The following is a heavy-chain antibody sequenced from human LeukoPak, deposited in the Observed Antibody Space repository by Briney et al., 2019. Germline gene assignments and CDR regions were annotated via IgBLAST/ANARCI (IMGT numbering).Heavy chain of an antibody. V-gene: IGHV4-59*01. Sequence: SETLSLTCTVSGGSISSYYWSWIRQPPGKGLEWIGYIYYSGSTNYNPSLKSRVTISVDTSKNQFSLKLSSVTAADTAVYYCARFDTAMVTHWGQGTLVTVSS. D-gene: IGHD5-18*01. J-gene: IGHJ4*02. CDR3: ARFDTAMVTH. CDR2: IYYSGST. CDR1: GGSISSYY.